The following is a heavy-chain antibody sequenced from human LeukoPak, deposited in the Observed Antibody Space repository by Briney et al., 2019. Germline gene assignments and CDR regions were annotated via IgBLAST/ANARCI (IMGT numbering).Heavy chain of an antibody. CDR1: GSTFTSFA. V-gene: IGHV1-18*01. CDR3: ARDQYYDSKGWFDP. D-gene: IGHD3-22*01. CDR2: INTYIGNT. J-gene: IGHJ5*02. Sequence: EASVKVSCKASGSTFTSFAFSWVRQAPGQGLEWMGWINTYIGNTNYAQKIQGRVTMTTDTSTSTVYMELRSLRSDDTAMYYCARDQYYDSKGWFDPWGQGTLVTVSS.